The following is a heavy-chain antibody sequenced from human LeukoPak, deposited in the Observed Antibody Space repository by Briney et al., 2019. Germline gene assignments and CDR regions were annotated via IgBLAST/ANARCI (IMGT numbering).Heavy chain of an antibody. CDR2: IYTSGST. Sequence: SETLSLTCTVSGGSISSGSYYWSWIRQPAGTGLEWIGRIYTSGSTNYNPSLKSRVTISVDTSKNQFSLKLSSVTAADTAVYYCARVVGSADIVVVVAAVYYFDYWGQGTLVTVSS. CDR3: ARVVGSADIVVVVAAVYYFDY. V-gene: IGHV4-61*02. CDR1: GGSISSGSYY. D-gene: IGHD2-15*01. J-gene: IGHJ4*02.